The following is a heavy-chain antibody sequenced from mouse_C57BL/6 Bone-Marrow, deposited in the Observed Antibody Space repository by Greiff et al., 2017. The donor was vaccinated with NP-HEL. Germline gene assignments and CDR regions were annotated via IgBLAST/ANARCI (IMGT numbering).Heavy chain of an antibody. V-gene: IGHV1-64*01. CDR1: GYTFTSYW. J-gene: IGHJ3*01. CDR3: ARRNLDWCAY. CDR2: IHPNSGST. Sequence: QVQLKQPGAELVKPGASVKLSCKASGYTFTSYWMHWVKQRPGQGLEWIGMIHPNSGSTNYNEKFKSKATLTVDTSSSTAYMRLSSLTSEDSAVYYCARRNLDWCAYWGQGTLVTVSA.